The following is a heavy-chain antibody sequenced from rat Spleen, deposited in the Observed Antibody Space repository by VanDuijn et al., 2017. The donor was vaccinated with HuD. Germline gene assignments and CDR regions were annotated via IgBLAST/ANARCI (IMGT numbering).Heavy chain of an antibody. CDR3: ARGPYSSAYFAF. CDR2: IIYDDSRT. Sequence: EVQLVESGGGLVQPGRSLKLSCAASGFTFSDYNMAWVRQAPKKGLEWVATIIYDDSRTYYRDSVKGRFTISRDNAKSSLYLHMDSLRSADTATYYCARGPYSSAYFAFWGQGTLVTVSS. V-gene: IGHV5S10*01. J-gene: IGHJ3*01. D-gene: IGHD1-2*01. CDR1: GFTFSDYN.